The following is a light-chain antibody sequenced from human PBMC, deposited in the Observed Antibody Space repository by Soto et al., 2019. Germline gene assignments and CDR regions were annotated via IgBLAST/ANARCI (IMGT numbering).Light chain of an antibody. CDR2: DVS. CDR3: QQFYMGWT. J-gene: IGKJ1*01. Sequence: DLQMTQSPSTLSASVGDRVTITCRASQSARRSLAWYQHQPGKAPKLLIYDVSSLESGVPSRFTGFGSGTEFTLSISSLQPDDFGSYYCQQFYMGWTFGQGTRVDLK. CDR1: QSARRS. V-gene: IGKV1-5*01.